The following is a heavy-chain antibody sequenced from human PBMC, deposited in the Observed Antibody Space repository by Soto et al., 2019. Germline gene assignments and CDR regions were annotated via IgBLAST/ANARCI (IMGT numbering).Heavy chain of an antibody. V-gene: IGHV3-74*01. Sequence: EVQVVGSGGDLVQPGGSLRLSCAASGFTFSSAWMFWVRQAPEKGLVWISRISPDGTTTNYADSVKGRFTISRDNAKNTVYLQMNSLRAEDTAVYYCARDLGSSPGYWGQGTLVTVSS. CDR2: ISPDGTTT. CDR1: GFTFSSAW. D-gene: IGHD6-6*01. J-gene: IGHJ4*02. CDR3: ARDLGSSPGY.